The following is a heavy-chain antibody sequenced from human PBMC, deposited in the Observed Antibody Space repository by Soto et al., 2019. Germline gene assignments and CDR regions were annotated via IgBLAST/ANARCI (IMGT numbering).Heavy chain of an antibody. CDR2: ISGSGGST. CDR3: AKDYTYYYDSSGYQYY. CDR1: GFTFSSYA. J-gene: IGHJ4*02. Sequence: GGSLRLSCAASGFTFSSYAMSWVRQAPGKGLEWVSAISGSGGSTYYADSVKGRFTISRDNSKNTLYLQMNSLRAEDTAVYYCAKDYTYYYDSSGYQYYWGQGTLVTVSS. D-gene: IGHD3-22*01. V-gene: IGHV3-23*01.